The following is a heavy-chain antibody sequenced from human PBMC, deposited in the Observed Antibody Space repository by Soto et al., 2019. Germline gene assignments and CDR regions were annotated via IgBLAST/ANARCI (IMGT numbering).Heavy chain of an antibody. CDR1: GFVFSTYS. D-gene: IGHD2-15*01. J-gene: IGHJ4*02. CDR2: LSSSSSTI. CDR3: ARPAGRVDYFDY. Sequence: EVQLVESGGGLVQPGGSLRLSCAASGFVFSTYSMNWVRQAPGKGLEWVSYLSSSSSTIYYADSVQGRFTISRDNAKNSLYLQVNSLRDEDTAVYYCARPAGRVDYFDYWGQGTLVTVSS. V-gene: IGHV3-48*02.